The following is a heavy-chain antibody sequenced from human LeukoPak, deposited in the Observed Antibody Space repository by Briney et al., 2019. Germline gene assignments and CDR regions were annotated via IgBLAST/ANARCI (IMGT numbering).Heavy chain of an antibody. CDR3: ARDGGGWGDY. J-gene: IGHJ4*02. CDR1: GFTFGSYA. CDR2: ISYDGSNK. Sequence: GRSLRLSCAASGFTFGSYAMLWVRQAPGKGLEWVAFISYDGSNKYYADSVKGRFTISRDNSKNTLYLQMNSLRAEDTAVYYCARDGGGWGDYWGQGTLVTVSS. V-gene: IGHV3-30-3*01. D-gene: IGHD3-16*01.